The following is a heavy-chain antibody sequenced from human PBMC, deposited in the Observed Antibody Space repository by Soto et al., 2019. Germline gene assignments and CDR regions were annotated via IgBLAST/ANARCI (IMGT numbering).Heavy chain of an antibody. CDR1: GFTFSNYA. V-gene: IGHV3-23*01. D-gene: IGHD3-16*01. J-gene: IGHJ4*02. CDR2: IRGSGGRS. Sequence: EVQLLDSGGGLVQPGGSLRLSCAASGFTFSNYAMTWVRQGTGKGLEWVSGIRGSGGRSYYADSVKGRFTISRDNSKSTLYLQMNSLRAEDTAVYYCAKAYFVWSSEQPYYFDYWGQGTLVTVSS. CDR3: AKAYFVWSSEQPYYFDY.